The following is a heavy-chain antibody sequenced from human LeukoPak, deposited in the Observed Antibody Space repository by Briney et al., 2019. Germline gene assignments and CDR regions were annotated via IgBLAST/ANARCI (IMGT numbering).Heavy chain of an antibody. CDR1: GFTFSSYG. CDR2: IRYDGSNK. J-gene: IGHJ4*02. D-gene: IGHD3-16*02. Sequence: GGSLRLSCAASGFTFSSYGMHWVRQAPGKGLEWVAFIRYDGSNKYYADSVKGRFTISRDNSKNTLYLQMNSLRAEDTAVYYCARDRGRGMITFGGVIAVGTLDYWGQGTLVTVSS. CDR3: ARDRGRGMITFGGVIAVGTLDY. V-gene: IGHV3-30*02.